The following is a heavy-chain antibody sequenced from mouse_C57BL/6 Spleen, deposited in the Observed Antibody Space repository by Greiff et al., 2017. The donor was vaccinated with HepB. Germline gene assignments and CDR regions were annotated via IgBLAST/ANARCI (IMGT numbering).Heavy chain of an antibody. CDR1: GYAFTNYL. Sequence: QVQLQQSGAELVRPGTSVKVSCKASGYAFTNYLIEWVKQRPGQGLEWIGVINPGSGGTNYNEKFKGKATLTADKSSSTAYMQLSSLTSEDSAVYFCARSGNWDGVWFAYWGQGTLVTVSA. CDR3: ARSGNWDGVWFAY. CDR2: INPGSGGT. D-gene: IGHD4-1*01. V-gene: IGHV1-54*01. J-gene: IGHJ3*01.